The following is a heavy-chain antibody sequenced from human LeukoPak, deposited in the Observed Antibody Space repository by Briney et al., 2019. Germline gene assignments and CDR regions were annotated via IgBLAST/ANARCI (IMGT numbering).Heavy chain of an antibody. V-gene: IGHV3-21*01. CDR3: ARVPREYSSSSSWFDP. CDR1: GFTFSSYS. D-gene: IGHD6-6*01. J-gene: IGHJ5*02. CDR2: ISSSSSYI. Sequence: PGGSLRLSCAASGFTFSSYSMNWVRQAPGKGLEWVSSISSSSSYIYYADSVKGRFTISRDNAKNSLYLQMNSLRAEDTAVYYCARVPREYSSSSSWFDPWGQGTLVTVSS.